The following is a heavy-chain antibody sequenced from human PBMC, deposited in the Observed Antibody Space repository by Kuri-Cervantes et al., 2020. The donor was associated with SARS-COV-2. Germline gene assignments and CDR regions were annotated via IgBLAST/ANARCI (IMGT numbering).Heavy chain of an antibody. Sequence: GESLKISCAASGFTVSSNYMSWVRRAPGKGLEWVSVIYSGGSTYYADSVKGRFTISRDNAKNSLYLQMNSLRAEDTAVYYCARDRPSNYYGSGSSLDAFDIWGQGTMVTVSS. CDR1: GFTVSSNY. D-gene: IGHD3-10*01. CDR2: IYSGGST. V-gene: IGHV3-53*01. CDR3: ARDRPSNYYGSGSSLDAFDI. J-gene: IGHJ3*02.